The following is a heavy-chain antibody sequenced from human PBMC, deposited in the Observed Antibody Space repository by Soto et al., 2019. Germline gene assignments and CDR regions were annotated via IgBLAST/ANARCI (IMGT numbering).Heavy chain of an antibody. V-gene: IGHV3-30*18. CDR2: ISYDGSNK. CDR3: AKVSRKQLVRYYYYGMDV. D-gene: IGHD6-6*01. Sequence: GGSLRLSCAASGFTFSSYGMHWVRQAPGKGLEWVAVISYDGSNKYYADSVKGRFTISRDNSKNTLYLQMNSLRAEDTAVYYCAKVSRKQLVRYYYYGMDVWGQGTTVTV. J-gene: IGHJ6*02. CDR1: GFTFSSYG.